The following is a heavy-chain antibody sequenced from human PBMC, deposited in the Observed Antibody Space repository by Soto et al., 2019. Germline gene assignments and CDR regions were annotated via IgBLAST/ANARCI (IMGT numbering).Heavy chain of an antibody. CDR1: GGSISSGDYY. Sequence: SETLSLTCTVSGGSISSGDYYWSWIRQPPGKGLEWIGYIYYSGSTYYNPSLKSRVTISVDTSKNQFSLKLSSVTAADTAVYYCARARGYSYGYGYNWFDPWGQGTLVTGSS. CDR2: IYYSGST. D-gene: IGHD5-18*01. J-gene: IGHJ5*02. CDR3: ARARGYSYGYGYNWFDP. V-gene: IGHV4-30-4*01.